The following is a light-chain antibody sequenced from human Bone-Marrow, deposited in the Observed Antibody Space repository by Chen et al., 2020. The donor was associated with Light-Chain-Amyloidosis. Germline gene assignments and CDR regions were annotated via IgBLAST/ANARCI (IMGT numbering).Light chain of an antibody. CDR1: DLPTKY. Sequence: SSELTQPPSVSVSPGQTARTTCPGDDLPTKYAYWYQQKPGQAPVLVIHRDTERPSGISERFSGSSSGTTATLTISGVQAEGEADYHCQSADSSGTYEVIFGGGTKLTVL. J-gene: IGLJ2*01. V-gene: IGLV3-25*03. CDR3: QSADSSGTYEVI. CDR2: RDT.